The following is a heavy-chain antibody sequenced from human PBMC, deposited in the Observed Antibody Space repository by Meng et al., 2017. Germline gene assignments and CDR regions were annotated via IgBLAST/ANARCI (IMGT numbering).Heavy chain of an antibody. CDR1: GNTLTSYA. CDR2: IDTKTGNP. D-gene: IGHD2-2*01. CDR3: TRDGYSDCSRTSCFDS. J-gene: IGHJ4*02. Sequence: QVQLGQSGSEVVKPGASVEVSCKASGNTLTSYAINCLRQAPGQGLQWIGWIDTKTGNPTYVPGFTGRLVFSLDTSVSTAYLQISGLKADDTAVYYCTRDGYSDCSRTSCFDSWGQGTLVTVSS. V-gene: IGHV7-4-1*02.